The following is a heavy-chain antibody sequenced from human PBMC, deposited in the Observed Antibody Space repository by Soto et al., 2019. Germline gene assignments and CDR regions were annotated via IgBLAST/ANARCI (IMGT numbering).Heavy chain of an antibody. Sequence: EVQLTESGGGLVKPGGSLRLSCEGSGFNFRNFNMIWVRQAPGKGLEWVSSVSGSSSYIYYADSVKGRFTVSRDNANNLEFLQMNGLRPEDTAMYYCARDLRGHYGPWGQGTMVTVSS. CDR2: VSGSSSYI. CDR3: ARDLRGHYGP. V-gene: IGHV3-21*06. CDR1: GFNFRNFN. D-gene: IGHD4-17*01. J-gene: IGHJ3*01.